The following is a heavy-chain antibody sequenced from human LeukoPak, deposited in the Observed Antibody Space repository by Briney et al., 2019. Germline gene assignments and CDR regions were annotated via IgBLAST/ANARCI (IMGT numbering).Heavy chain of an antibody. CDR1: GDSVSSNSAA. V-gene: IGHV6-1*01. Sequence: SQTLSLTCALSGDSVSSNSAAWHWSRQSPSRGLEWLERTYYRSKLYNDYAVSVKSRITINPDTSKNQFSLQLNSVTPEDTAVYYCARGSSSWYPDDAFDIWGQGTMVTVSS. J-gene: IGHJ3*02. D-gene: IGHD6-13*01. CDR3: ARGSSSWYPDDAFDI. CDR2: TYYRSKLYN.